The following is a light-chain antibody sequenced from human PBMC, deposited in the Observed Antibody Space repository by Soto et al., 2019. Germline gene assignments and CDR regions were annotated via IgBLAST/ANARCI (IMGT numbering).Light chain of an antibody. Sequence: DIQMTQSPSTLSASVGDRVTITCRASQSISSWLAWYQQKPGKAPKLLIYKSSSLESGVPSRFSGSGSGTEFTRTISSLQPDEFATYYCQQYNSYPTFGQGTKVEIK. J-gene: IGKJ1*01. CDR2: KSS. CDR1: QSISSW. V-gene: IGKV1-5*03. CDR3: QQYNSYPT.